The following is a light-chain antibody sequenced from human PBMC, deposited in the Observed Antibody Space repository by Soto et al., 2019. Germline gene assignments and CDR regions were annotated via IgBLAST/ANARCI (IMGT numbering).Light chain of an antibody. J-gene: IGKJ1*01. CDR1: QNINNW. CDR3: QHYNSYSEA. Sequence: DIQMTQSPSTLSASVGDRVTITCRASQNINNWLAWYQQKPGKAPKFLIYDASNLESGVPSRFSGSGSGTEFTLTISSLQPDDFATYYCQHYNSYSEAFGQGTKVDIK. CDR2: DAS. V-gene: IGKV1-5*01.